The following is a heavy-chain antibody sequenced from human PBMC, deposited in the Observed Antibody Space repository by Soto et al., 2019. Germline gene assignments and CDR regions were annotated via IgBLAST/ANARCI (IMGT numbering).Heavy chain of an antibody. Sequence: PVGSLRLSCAASGFTLSSYAMGGVRQAPGKGLEWVAVISYDGSNKYYADSVKGRFTISRDNSKNTLYLQMNSLRAEDTAVYYCARGGSSSVDAFDIWGQGTMVTVSS. CDR1: GFTLSSYA. J-gene: IGHJ3*02. V-gene: IGHV3-30-3*01. CDR2: ISYDGSNK. CDR3: ARGGSSSVDAFDI. D-gene: IGHD6-6*01.